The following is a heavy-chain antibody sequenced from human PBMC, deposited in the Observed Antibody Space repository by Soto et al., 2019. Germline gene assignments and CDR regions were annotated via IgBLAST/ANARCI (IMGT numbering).Heavy chain of an antibody. J-gene: IGHJ6*03. D-gene: IGHD5-18*01. CDR3: ARPSRGYTYGYDSYYYYMDV. V-gene: IGHV4-59*08. CDR1: GGSISTYY. Sequence: SETLSLTCTVSGGSISTYYWSWIRQPPGKGLEWIGYIYYTGGTNYNPSLKSRVTMSVDTAKNQFSLKLSSVTAADTAVYYCARPSRGYTYGYDSYYYYMDVWGKGTTVTVSS. CDR2: IYYTGGT.